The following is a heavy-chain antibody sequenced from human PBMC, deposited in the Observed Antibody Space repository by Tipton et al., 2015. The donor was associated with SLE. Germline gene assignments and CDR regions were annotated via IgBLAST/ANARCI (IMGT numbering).Heavy chain of an antibody. V-gene: IGHV4-34*01. D-gene: IGHD1-1*01. J-gene: IGHJ6*03. CDR3: ARAPGLERSYYYYYSMDV. Sequence: TLSLTCAVYGGSFSGYYWSWIRQPPGKGLEWIGEINHSGSTNYNPSLKSRVTISVDTSKKQFSLKVNSVTAADTAMYYCARAPGLERSYYYYYSMDVWGNGTTVTVSS. CDR2: INHSGST. CDR1: GGSFSGYY.